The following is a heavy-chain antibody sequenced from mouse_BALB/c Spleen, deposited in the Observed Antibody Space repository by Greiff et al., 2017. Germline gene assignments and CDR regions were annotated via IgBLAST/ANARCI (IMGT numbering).Heavy chain of an antibody. CDR1: GFTFSSYG. Sequence: EVNVVESGGDLVKPGGSLKLSCATSGFTFSSYGMSWVRQTPDKRLEWVATISSGGSYTYYPDSVKGRFTISRDNAKNTLYLQMSSLKSEDTAMYYCARTTMVTHYAMDYWGQGTSVTVSS. CDR2: ISSGGSYT. CDR3: ARTTMVTHYAMDY. V-gene: IGHV5-6*01. D-gene: IGHD2-1*01. J-gene: IGHJ4*01.